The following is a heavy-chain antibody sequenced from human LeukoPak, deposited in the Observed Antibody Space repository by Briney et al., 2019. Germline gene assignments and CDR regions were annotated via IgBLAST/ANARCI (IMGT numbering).Heavy chain of an antibody. D-gene: IGHD1-1*01. Sequence: GESLKISCKASGYSFPTYWIGWVRQLPGKGLEWMGMFFPGDSDTRKSPSFQDQVTLSADKSITTAYLRWNSLKASDTAMYYCARGPRGGNWNEALDCWGQGTLVTVSS. V-gene: IGHV5-51*01. J-gene: IGHJ4*02. CDR1: GYSFPTYW. CDR3: ARGPRGGNWNEALDC. CDR2: FFPGDSDT.